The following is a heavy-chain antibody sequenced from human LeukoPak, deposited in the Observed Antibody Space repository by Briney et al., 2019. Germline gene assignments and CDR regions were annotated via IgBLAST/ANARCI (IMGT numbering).Heavy chain of an antibody. CDR2: INGNGGSR. Sequence: GGSLRLSCAASGFIFEDYGMTWVRQAPGKGLEWVSGINGNGGSRGYVASVKGRFTISRDNANNSLYLQMNSLRAEDTALYYCARGSSFHNYWGQGTLVAVSS. J-gene: IGHJ4*02. CDR3: ARGSSFHNY. CDR1: GFIFEDYG. V-gene: IGHV3-20*04. D-gene: IGHD6-6*01.